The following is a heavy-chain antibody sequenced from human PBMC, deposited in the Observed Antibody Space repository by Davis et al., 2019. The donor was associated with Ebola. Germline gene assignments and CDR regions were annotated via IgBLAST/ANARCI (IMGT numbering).Heavy chain of an antibody. CDR1: GYTFSTYA. J-gene: IGHJ4*02. Sequence: AASVKVSCKASGYTFSTYAIHWLRQAPGQRLEWMGWINTGNGNTEYSQKFQGRVTITRDTSASTAYMEVSSLTSEDMAVYYCARDEFDFWGQGTLVTVSS. CDR2: INTGNGNT. V-gene: IGHV1-3*04. CDR3: ARDEFDF.